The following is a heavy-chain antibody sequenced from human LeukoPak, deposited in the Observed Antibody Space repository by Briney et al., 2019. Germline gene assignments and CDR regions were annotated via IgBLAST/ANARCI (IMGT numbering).Heavy chain of an antibody. D-gene: IGHD2-15*01. CDR3: AKDYFRYCSGGSCHNYFDY. V-gene: IGHV3-30*04. J-gene: IGHJ4*02. CDR2: ISYDGSNK. Sequence: GGSLRLSCAASGFTFSSYAMHWVRQAPGKGLEWVAVISYDGSNKYYADSVKGRFTISRDNSKNTLYLQMNSLRAEDTAAYYCAKDYFRYCSGGSCHNYFDYWGQGTLVTVSS. CDR1: GFTFSSYA.